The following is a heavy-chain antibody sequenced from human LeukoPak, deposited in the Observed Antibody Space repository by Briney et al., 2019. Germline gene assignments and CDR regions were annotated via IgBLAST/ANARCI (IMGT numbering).Heavy chain of an antibody. J-gene: IGHJ4*02. CDR3: AKAPIAMTGSFFEY. CDR2: ISYDGGKK. V-gene: IGHV3-30*18. D-gene: IGHD6-19*01. Sequence: GGSLRLSCEASGFTFATYGMHWVRQAPGKGPEWVAFISYDGGKKYYPDSVKGRFTISRDNSRNTLYLQINSLRPEDTAVFYCAKAPIAMTGSFFEYWGQGTRVTVSS. CDR1: GFTFATYG.